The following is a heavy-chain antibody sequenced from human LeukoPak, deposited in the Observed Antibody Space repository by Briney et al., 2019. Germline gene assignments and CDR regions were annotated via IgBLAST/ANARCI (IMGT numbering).Heavy chain of an antibody. CDR3: ARAVSPIVVVHQGNAFDI. V-gene: IGHV4-61*02. J-gene: IGHJ3*02. CDR1: GGSISSGSYY. Sequence: SQTLSLTCTVSGGSISSGSYYWSWIRQPAGKGLEWIGRIYTSGSTNYNPSLKSRVTISVDTSKNQFSLRLSSVTAADTAVYYCARAVSPIVVVHQGNAFDIWGQGTMVTVSS. CDR2: IYTSGST. D-gene: IGHD2-21*01.